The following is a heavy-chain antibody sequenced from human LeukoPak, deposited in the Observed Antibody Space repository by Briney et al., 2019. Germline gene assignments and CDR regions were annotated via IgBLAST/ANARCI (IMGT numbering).Heavy chain of an antibody. J-gene: IGHJ3*02. Sequence: RGESLKISCKGSGYSFTSYWIGWVRQMPGKGLEWMGIIYPGDSDTRYSPSFQGQVTISADKSISTAYLQWSSLKASDTAMYYCATTTTVTTNPSSAFDIWGQGIMVTVSS. CDR3: ATTTTVTTNPSSAFDI. CDR2: IYPGDSDT. CDR1: GYSFTSYW. D-gene: IGHD4-17*01. V-gene: IGHV5-51*01.